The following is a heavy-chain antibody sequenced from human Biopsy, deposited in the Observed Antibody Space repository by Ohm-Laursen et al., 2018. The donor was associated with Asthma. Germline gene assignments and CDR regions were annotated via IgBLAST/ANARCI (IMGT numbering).Heavy chain of an antibody. V-gene: IGHV2-5*02. CDR2: IFWDDDK. Sequence: TQTLTLTSTVSGFSLSTLGVGVGWFRQPPGKALEWLAHIFWDDDKRYSPSLKSRLTIAKDTSRNQVVLTMTNMDPVDTGTYFCAHAQTSWNYYGSGNYLYHFDSWGQGTVVIVSA. J-gene: IGHJ4*02. CDR1: GFSLSTLGVG. D-gene: IGHD3-10*01. CDR3: AHAQTSWNYYGSGNYLYHFDS.